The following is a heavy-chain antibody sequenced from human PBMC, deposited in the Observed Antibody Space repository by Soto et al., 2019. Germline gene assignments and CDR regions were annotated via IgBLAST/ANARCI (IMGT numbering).Heavy chain of an antibody. CDR3: AKDLFPTSGQRFFFES. J-gene: IGHJ4*02. V-gene: IGHV3-23*01. CDR1: GFTFSTYA. D-gene: IGHD2-21*01. Sequence: PGVSLRISCAASGFTFSTYAMTWVRQVPGRGLEWVSTILHDETPFYTDSVKGRFTISRDNVRGTLYLQMNGLRVEDAALYYCAKDLFPTSGQRFFFESWGQGSLVTVSS. CDR2: ILHDETP.